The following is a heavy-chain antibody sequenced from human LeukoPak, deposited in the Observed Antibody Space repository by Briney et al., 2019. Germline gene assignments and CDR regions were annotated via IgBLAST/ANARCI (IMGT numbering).Heavy chain of an antibody. CDR3: ARGAYYYDSSGYSIDY. Sequence: ASVKVSCKASGYTFTSYDINWVRQATGQGLEWMGWMNPNSGNTGYAQKFQGRVTMTRNTSISTAYMELSSLRSEDAAVYYCARGAYYYDSSGYSIDYWGQGTLVTVSS. CDR2: MNPNSGNT. D-gene: IGHD3-22*01. J-gene: IGHJ4*02. CDR1: GYTFTSYD. V-gene: IGHV1-8*01.